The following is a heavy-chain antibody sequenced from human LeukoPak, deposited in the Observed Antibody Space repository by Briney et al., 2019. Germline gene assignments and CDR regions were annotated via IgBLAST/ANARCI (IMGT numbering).Heavy chain of an antibody. CDR3: ARALYDSSDFDAFDI. Sequence: GGSLRLSCAASGFTFNNYEMNWVRQAPGKGLEWVSYISSTSGTKDYADSVKGRFTISRDSAKNSLYLQMNSLRAEDTAVYYCARALYDSSDFDAFDIWGQGTMVTVSS. D-gene: IGHD3-22*01. J-gene: IGHJ3*02. CDR1: GFTFNNYE. V-gene: IGHV3-48*03. CDR2: ISSTSGTK.